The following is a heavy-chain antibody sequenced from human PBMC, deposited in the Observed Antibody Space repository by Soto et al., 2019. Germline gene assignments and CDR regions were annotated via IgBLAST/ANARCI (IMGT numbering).Heavy chain of an antibody. Sequence: QLQLQESGSGLVKPSQTLSLTCTVSGGSINSGGYSWIWIRQPPGKGLEWIGYIYHTGNTFSNPCLESLVTISVDQAENPLSLSLGSVTAEDSSMYCCARVAPTLRTPSAYGMDVWGQGTTVTVSS. CDR1: GGSINSGGYS. D-gene: IGHD1-1*01. V-gene: IGHV4-30-2*01. CDR2: IYHTGNT. J-gene: IGHJ6*02. CDR3: ARVAPTLRTPSAYGMDV.